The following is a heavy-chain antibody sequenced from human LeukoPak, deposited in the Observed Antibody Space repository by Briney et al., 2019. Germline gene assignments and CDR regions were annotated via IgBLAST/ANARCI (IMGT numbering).Heavy chain of an antibody. CDR1: GGSLTDYY. V-gene: IGHV4-34*01. J-gene: IGHJ3*01. Sequence: PSEALSLTCAVYGGSLTDYYWNWMRQPPGKGLEWIGEIHHNGSTNCNPSLKSRVIMSLDTSKNQFSLNLNSVTAADTAVYYCARAKFTCQPGGVWGQGTMVTVSS. CDR3: ARAKFTCQPGGV. CDR2: IHHNGST. D-gene: IGHD2/OR15-2a*01.